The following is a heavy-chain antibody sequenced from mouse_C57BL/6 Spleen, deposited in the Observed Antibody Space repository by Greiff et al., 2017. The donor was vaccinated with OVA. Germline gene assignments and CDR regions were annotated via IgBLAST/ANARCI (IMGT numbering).Heavy chain of an antibody. Sequence: QVQLKESGAELVKPGASVKMSCKASGYTFTTYPIEWMKQNHGKSLEWIGNFHPYNDDTKYNEKFKGKATLTVEKSSSTVYLELSRLTSDDSAVYYCARRVTAQGAWFAYWGQGTLVTVSA. D-gene: IGHD3-2*02. CDR2: FHPYNDDT. V-gene: IGHV1-47*01. J-gene: IGHJ3*01. CDR1: GYTFTTYP. CDR3: ARRVTAQGAWFAY.